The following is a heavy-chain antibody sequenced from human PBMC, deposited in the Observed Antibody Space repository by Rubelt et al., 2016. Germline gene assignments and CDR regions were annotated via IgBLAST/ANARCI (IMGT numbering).Heavy chain of an antibody. D-gene: IGHD6-6*01. J-gene: IGHJ4*02. CDR3: ARLADYSTSSPYSLY. CDR2: INRSGST. CDR1: GGSFSGYY. Sequence: GAGLLKPSETLSLTCAVYGGSFSGYYWSWIRQPPGKGLEWIGEINRSGSTNYNPSLKSRVTISVDTPKNQFSLKVRSVTAADTAVYYCARLADYSTSSPYSLYWGQGTLVTVSS. V-gene: IGHV4-34*01.